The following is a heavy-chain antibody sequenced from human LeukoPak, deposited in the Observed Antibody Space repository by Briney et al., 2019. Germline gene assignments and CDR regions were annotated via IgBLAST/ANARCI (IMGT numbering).Heavy chain of an antibody. CDR1: GGFFSGYY. Sequence: SETLSLTCAVYGGFFSGYYWSWIRQPPGKGLEWIGEINHSGSTNYNPSLKSRVTISVDTSKNQFSLKLSSVTAADTAVYYCARGRRSYYDSSGYKYFDYWGQGTLVTVSS. D-gene: IGHD3-22*01. CDR3: ARGRRSYYDSSGYKYFDY. J-gene: IGHJ4*02. CDR2: INHSGST. V-gene: IGHV4-34*01.